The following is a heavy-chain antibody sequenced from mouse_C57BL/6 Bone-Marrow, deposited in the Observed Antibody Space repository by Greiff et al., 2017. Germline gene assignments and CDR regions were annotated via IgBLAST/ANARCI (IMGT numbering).Heavy chain of an antibody. CDR3: ARDYGSSYWYFDV. D-gene: IGHD1-1*01. V-gene: IGHV1-85*01. CDR1: GYTFTSYD. CDR2: IYPRDGST. Sequence: VKLQQSGPELVKPGASVKLSCKASGYTFTSYDINWVNQRPGQGLEWIGWIYPRDGSTKYNEKFKGKATLTVDTSSSTAYMELHSLTSEDSAVYFCARDYGSSYWYFDVWGTGTTVTVSS. J-gene: IGHJ1*03.